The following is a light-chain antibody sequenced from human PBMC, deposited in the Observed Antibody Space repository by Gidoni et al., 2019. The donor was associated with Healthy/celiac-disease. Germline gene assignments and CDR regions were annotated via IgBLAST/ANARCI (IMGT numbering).Light chain of an antibody. CDR3: SSYTSSSTLV. J-gene: IGLJ2*01. CDR1: SSDVGGYNY. Sequence: SALTHPASVSWSPGQPITISCTGTSSDVGGYNYVSWYQQHPGKAPKLMIYEVSNRPSGVSNRFSGSKSGNTASLTISGLQAEDEADYYCSSYTSSSTLVFGGGTKLTVL. CDR2: EVS. V-gene: IGLV2-14*01.